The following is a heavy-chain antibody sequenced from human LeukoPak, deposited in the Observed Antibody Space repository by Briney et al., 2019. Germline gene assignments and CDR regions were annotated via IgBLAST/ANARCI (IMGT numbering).Heavy chain of an antibody. CDR2: ISGSSSYT. CDR1: GFTSSDYY. Sequence: GGSLRLSCAASGFTSSDYYMSWIRQAPGKGLEWVSCISGSSSYTNYADSVKGRFTISRDNAKNSLYLQMNSLRAEDTAVYYCTTETYYRLDYWGQGALVTVSS. D-gene: IGHD2-21*01. CDR3: TTETYYRLDY. V-gene: IGHV3-11*06. J-gene: IGHJ4*02.